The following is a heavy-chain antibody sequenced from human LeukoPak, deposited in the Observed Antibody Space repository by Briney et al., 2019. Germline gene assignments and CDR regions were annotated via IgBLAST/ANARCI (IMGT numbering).Heavy chain of an antibody. CDR3: ARDRIAAAGTGQVIFDY. V-gene: IGHV4-34*01. D-gene: IGHD6-13*01. Sequence: TSETLSLTCAVYGGSFSGYYWSWIRQPPGKGLEWIGEINHSGSTNYNPSLKSRVTISVDTSKNQFSLKLSSVTAADTAVYYCARDRIAAAGTGQVIFDYWGQGTLVTVSS. CDR1: GGSFSGYY. CDR2: INHSGST. J-gene: IGHJ4*02.